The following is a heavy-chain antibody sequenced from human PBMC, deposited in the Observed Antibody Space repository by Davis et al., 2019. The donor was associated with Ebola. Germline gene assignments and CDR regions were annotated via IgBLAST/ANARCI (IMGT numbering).Heavy chain of an antibody. CDR2: INPKSGVT. CDR3: ARALSATYDYYMDV. CDR1: GFTLTDYY. Sequence: AASVKVSCKAFGFTLTDYYIHWVRQAPGQGLEWMGWINPKSGVTKYAQQFQDWVTMTRDTSITTAYVELSGLTSDDTAIYYCARALSATYDYYMDVWGKGSAVTVSS. D-gene: IGHD2-15*01. V-gene: IGHV1-2*04. J-gene: IGHJ6*03.